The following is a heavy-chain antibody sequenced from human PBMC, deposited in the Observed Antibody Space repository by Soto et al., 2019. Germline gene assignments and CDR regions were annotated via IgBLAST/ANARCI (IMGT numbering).Heavy chain of an antibody. Sequence: PSETLSLTCAVYGGSFSGYYWSWIRQPPGKGLEWIGEINHSGSTNYNPSLKSRVTISVDTSKNQFSLKLSSVTAADTAVYYCVRENSGDGYNYFDSWGKGALVTVSS. CDR2: INHSGST. V-gene: IGHV4-34*01. CDR1: GGSFSGYY. J-gene: IGHJ4*02. CDR3: VRENSGDGYNYFDS. D-gene: IGHD5-12*01.